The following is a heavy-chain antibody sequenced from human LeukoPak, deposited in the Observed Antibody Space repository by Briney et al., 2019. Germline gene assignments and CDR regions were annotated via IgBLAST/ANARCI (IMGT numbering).Heavy chain of an antibody. Sequence: SETLSLTCTVSGGSINTNTYYWAWIRQPPGKGLEWIGSIYYSGSTYYNPSLKSRVTISVDTSKNQFSLKLSSVTAADTAVYYCARDSLLVAADAFDIWGQGTMVTVSS. D-gene: IGHD2-15*01. CDR3: ARDSLLVAADAFDI. CDR1: GGSINTNTYY. J-gene: IGHJ3*02. CDR2: IYYSGST. V-gene: IGHV4-39*07.